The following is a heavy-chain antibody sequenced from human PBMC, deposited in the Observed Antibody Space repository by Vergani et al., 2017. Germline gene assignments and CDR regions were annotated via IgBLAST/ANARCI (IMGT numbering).Heavy chain of an antibody. Sequence: QVQLVESGGGLVKPGGSLRLSCAASGFTFSDYYMSWIRQAPGKGLEWVSYISSSSSYTNYADSVKCRFTISRDNAKNSLYLQMNSLRAEDTAVYYCARWNGMATVDYWGQGTLVTVSS. J-gene: IGHJ4*02. V-gene: IGHV3-11*05. D-gene: IGHD5-24*01. CDR1: GFTFSDYY. CDR3: ARWNGMATVDY. CDR2: ISSSSSYT.